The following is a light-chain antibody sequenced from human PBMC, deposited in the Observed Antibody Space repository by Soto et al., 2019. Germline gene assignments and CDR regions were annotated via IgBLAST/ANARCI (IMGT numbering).Light chain of an antibody. Sequence: QSVLTQPPSVSGAPGQRVTISCTGSSSNIGAGYDVHWYQQLPGTAPKLLVYGDSNRPSGVPDRFSGSGSNSGTSASLAITGLQAEDEADYYCQSFDSSLNCYVFGTGTKLTVL. CDR3: QSFDSSLNCYV. CDR2: GDS. V-gene: IGLV1-40*01. J-gene: IGLJ1*01. CDR1: SSNIGAGYD.